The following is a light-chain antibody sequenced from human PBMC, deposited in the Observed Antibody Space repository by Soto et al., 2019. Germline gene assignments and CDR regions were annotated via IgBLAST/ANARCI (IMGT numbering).Light chain of an antibody. V-gene: IGLV1-44*01. Sequence: QSVLTQPPSASGTPGQTVTISCSGSTSNIGGNTLNWYHWYQQLPGTAPKLLIYADSQRPSGVPDRFSGSKSVASASLAISGLQSEDEGNYYCSSWDDSLNGPVFGGGTKVTVL. CDR1: TSNIGGNT. CDR2: ADS. J-gene: IGLJ3*02. CDR3: SSWDDSLNGPV.